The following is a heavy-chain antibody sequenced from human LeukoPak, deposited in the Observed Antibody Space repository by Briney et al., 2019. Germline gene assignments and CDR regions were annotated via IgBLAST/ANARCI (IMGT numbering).Heavy chain of an antibody. CDR2: ISGSDSST. Sequence: GGSLRLSCAASGFTFSRFTMNWVRPAPGKGLEWVSGISGSDSSTYYADSVKGRFTISRDNSKNTLYLQMNSLRAEDTAVYYCAKGGGWLYYFDYWGQGTLVTVSS. CDR1: GFTFSRFT. CDR3: AKGGGWLYYFDY. V-gene: IGHV3-23*01. J-gene: IGHJ4*02. D-gene: IGHD4-23*01.